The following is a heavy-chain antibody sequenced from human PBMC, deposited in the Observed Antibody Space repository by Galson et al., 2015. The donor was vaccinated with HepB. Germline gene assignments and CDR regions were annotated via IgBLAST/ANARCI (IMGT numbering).Heavy chain of an antibody. CDR3: ARHEANSRWSYFDY. CDR2: IKSRRNGETR. D-gene: IGHD6-13*01. V-gene: IGHV3-15*01. CDR1: GFTFSQAW. Sequence: SLRLSCAASGFTFSQAWMSWVRQAPGKGLEWVGRIKSRRNGETRDYAAPVQGRFTISRDDSRNTLSPQMNSLRAEDTAVYFCARHEANSRWSYFDYWGQGTLVTVSS. J-gene: IGHJ4*02.